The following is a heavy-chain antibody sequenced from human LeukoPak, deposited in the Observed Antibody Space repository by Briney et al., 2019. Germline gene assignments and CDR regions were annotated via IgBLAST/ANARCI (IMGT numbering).Heavy chain of an antibody. V-gene: IGHV4-39*01. D-gene: IGHD2-8*01. J-gene: IGHJ6*03. CDR1: GGSISSSSYY. Sequence: PSETLSLTCTVSGGSISSSSYYWGWIRQPPGKGLEWIGSIYYSGSTYYNPSLKSRVTISVDTSKNQFSLKLSSVTAADTAVYYCARQTLIRYYYYMDVWGKGTTVTISS. CDR3: ARQTLIRYYYYMDV. CDR2: IYYSGST.